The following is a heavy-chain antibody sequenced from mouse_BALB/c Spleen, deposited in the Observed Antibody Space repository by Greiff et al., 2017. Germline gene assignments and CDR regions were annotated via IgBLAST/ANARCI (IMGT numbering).Heavy chain of an antibody. CDR2: ISYSGST. CDR3: ARFEGIDYYAMDY. Sequence: EVKLVESGPSLVKPSQTLSLTCSVTGDSITSGYWNWIRKFPGNKLEYMGYISYSGSTYYNPSLKSRISITRDTSKNQYYLQLNSVTTEDTATYYCARFEGIDYYAMDYWGQGTSVTVSS. V-gene: IGHV3-8*02. J-gene: IGHJ4*01. D-gene: IGHD2-12*01. CDR1: GDSITSGY.